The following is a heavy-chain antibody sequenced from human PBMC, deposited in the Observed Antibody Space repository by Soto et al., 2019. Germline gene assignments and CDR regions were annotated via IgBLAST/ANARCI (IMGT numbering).Heavy chain of an antibody. J-gene: IGHJ4*02. V-gene: IGHV4-30-4*01. CDR3: ARALPDMFTFGGVLDY. Sequence: QVQLQESGPGLVKPSQTLSLTCTVSGGSISSGDYYWSWIRQPPGKGLEWIGYIHYSGSTYYNPSLKSRVSISVDTSKTQFSLKLSSVTAADAAVYYCARALPDMFTFGGVLDYWGQGTLVTVSS. CDR2: IHYSGST. CDR1: GGSISSGDYY. D-gene: IGHD3-16*01.